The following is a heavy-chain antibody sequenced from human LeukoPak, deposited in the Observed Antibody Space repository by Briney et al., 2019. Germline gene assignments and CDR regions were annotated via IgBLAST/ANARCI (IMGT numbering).Heavy chain of an antibody. Sequence: GASVKVSCKASGYTFTSYYMHWVRQAPGQGLEWMGIINPSGGSTSYAQKFQGRVTMTRDTSTSTVYMELSSLRSEDTAVYYCARENADSSGYYEPRVLFDYWGQGTLVTVSS. V-gene: IGHV1-46*01. CDR1: GYTFTSYY. CDR3: ARENADSSGYYEPRVLFDY. D-gene: IGHD3-22*01. CDR2: INPSGGST. J-gene: IGHJ4*02.